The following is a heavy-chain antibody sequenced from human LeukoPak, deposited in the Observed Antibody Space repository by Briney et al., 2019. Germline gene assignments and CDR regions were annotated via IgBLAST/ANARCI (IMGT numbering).Heavy chain of an antibody. Sequence: GGSLRLSRVASEFILSSYSMNWVRQAPGKGLEWVSSISSSSSYIYYADSVKGRFTISRDNAKNSLYLQMNSLRAEDTAVYYCARDGSRGNLVTAPDFWGQGTLVTVSS. J-gene: IGHJ4*02. D-gene: IGHD2-21*02. CDR1: EFILSSYS. V-gene: IGHV3-21*01. CDR2: ISSSSSYI. CDR3: ARDGSRGNLVTAPDF.